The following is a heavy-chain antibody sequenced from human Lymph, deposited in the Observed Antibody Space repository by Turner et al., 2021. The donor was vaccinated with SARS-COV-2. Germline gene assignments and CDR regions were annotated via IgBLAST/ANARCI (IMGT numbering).Heavy chain of an antibody. V-gene: IGHV3-53*02. CDR3: ARDLVVYGMDV. D-gene: IGHD3-10*01. CDR1: GLNVSSNY. J-gene: IGHJ6*02. Sequence: EVQLVETGGGLIKPGGSLRPSCAASGLNVSSNYMTWVRQAPGKGLDWVSVINSGGSTFYADSVKGRFTISRDNSKNTLYLQMNSLRAEDTAVYYCARDLVVYGMDVWGQGTTVTVSS. CDR2: INSGGST.